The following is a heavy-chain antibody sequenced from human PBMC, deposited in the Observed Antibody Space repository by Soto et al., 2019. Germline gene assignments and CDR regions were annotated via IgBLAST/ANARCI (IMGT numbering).Heavy chain of an antibody. V-gene: IGHV3-48*03. CDR1: GFTFSSYE. CDR2: ITSSGSTI. J-gene: IGHJ5*02. Sequence: PGGSLRLSXAASGFTFSSYEMNWVRQAPGKGLEWVSYITSSGSTIYYADSVKGRFTISRDNAKNSLYLQMNSLRAEDTAVYYCASLLRASDLPWGQGTLVTVSS. CDR3: ASLLRASDLP.